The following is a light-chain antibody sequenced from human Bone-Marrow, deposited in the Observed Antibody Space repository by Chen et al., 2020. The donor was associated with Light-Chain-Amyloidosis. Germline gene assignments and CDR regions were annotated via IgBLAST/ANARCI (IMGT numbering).Light chain of an antibody. CDR3: SSYRTGSYVL. J-gene: IGLJ2*01. V-gene: IGLV2-14*01. Sequence: QSALTQPASVSGSPGQSITISCAGTSSDVGGYNFVSWYQQNAGKVPRLIIYEVNHRPSGVSSRFSAYKSGNTASLTISGLQTEDEGDYYCSSYRTGSYVLFGGGTKLTVL. CDR1: SSDVGGYNF. CDR2: EVN.